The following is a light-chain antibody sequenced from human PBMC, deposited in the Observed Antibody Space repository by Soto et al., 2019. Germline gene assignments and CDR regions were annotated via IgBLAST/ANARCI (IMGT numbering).Light chain of an antibody. V-gene: IGKV1-39*01. CDR3: QQSYSTPPS. CDR2: AAS. CDR1: QSISSY. J-gene: IGKJ2*01. Sequence: DIQMTQSPSSLSASVGERVTITCRASQSISSYLNWYQQKPGKAPKLLIYAASSLQSGVPSRFSGSGSGTDFTLTISWLQPEDFATYYCQQSYSTPPSFGQGTKLEIK.